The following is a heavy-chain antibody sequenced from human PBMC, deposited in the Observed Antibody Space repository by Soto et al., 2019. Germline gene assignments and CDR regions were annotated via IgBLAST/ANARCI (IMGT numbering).Heavy chain of an antibody. CDR2: IYHSGST. CDR1: GYSISSGYY. D-gene: IGHD6-6*01. J-gene: IGHJ5*02. CDR3: ARDQAPIAARWAGLFDP. Sequence: KPSETLSLTCAVSGYSISSGYYWGWIRQPPGKGLEWIGSIYHSGSTYYNPSLKSRVTISVDTSKNQFSLKLSSVTAADTAVYYCARDQAPIAARWAGLFDPWGQGTLVTVSS. V-gene: IGHV4-38-2*02.